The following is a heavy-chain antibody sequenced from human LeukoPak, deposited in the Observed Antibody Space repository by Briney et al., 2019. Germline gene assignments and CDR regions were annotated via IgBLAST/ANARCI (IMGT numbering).Heavy chain of an antibody. V-gene: IGHV1-46*01. CDR3: TRTLGAVADSRYWFDP. J-gene: IGHJ5*02. CDR2: VNPSGGGT. D-gene: IGHD3-16*01. CDR1: GYTFTGYY. Sequence: ASVKVSCKASGYTFTGYYMHWVRQAPGQGLEWMGVVNPSGGGTSYSQMFQGRLTMTRDMSTSTVYMELSSLRSEDTAVYYCTRTLGAVADSRYWFDPWGQGTLVTVSS.